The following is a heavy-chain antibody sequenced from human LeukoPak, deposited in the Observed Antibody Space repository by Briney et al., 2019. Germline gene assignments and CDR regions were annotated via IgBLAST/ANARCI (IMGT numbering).Heavy chain of an antibody. D-gene: IGHD3-22*01. CDR1: GGSISSYY. Sequence: PSETLSLTCTVSGGSISSYYWSWIRQPPGKGLEWIGYIYYSGSTNYDPSLKSRVTISVDTSKNQFSLKLSSVTAADTAVYYCARNYDSSGYYLNWGQGTLVTVSS. CDR2: IYYSGST. V-gene: IGHV4-59*01. CDR3: ARNYDSSGYYLN. J-gene: IGHJ4*02.